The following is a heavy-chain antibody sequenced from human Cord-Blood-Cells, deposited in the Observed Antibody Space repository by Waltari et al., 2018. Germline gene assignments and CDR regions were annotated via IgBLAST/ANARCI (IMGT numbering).Heavy chain of an antibody. J-gene: IGHJ4*02. Sequence: TFSSYTISWVRQAPGQGLEWMGRIIPILGIANYAQKFQGRVTITADKSTSTAYMELSSLRSEDTAVYYCARGVGYFDYWGQGTLVTVSS. CDR1: TFSSYT. V-gene: IGHV1-69*02. D-gene: IGHD3-3*01. CDR2: IIPILGIA. CDR3: ARGVGYFDY.